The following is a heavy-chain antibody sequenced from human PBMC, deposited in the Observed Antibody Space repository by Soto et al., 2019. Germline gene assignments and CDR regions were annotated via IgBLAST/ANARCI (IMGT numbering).Heavy chain of an antibody. J-gene: IGHJ4*02. CDR2: ISGSGGSI. CDR3: ARVAPEYSSTPRRFDF. D-gene: IGHD6-13*01. Sequence: LRLSCAASGFTFGIYAMSWVRQAPGKGLEWVSSISGSGGSIYYAHSVKGRFTISRDKTENTLDLQMNSLRAEDTAVYHCARVAPEYSSTPRRFDFWGQGTLVTVSS. CDR1: GFTFGIYA. V-gene: IGHV3-23*01.